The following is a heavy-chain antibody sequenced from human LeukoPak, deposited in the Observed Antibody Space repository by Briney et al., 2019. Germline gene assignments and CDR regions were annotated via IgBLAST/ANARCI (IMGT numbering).Heavy chain of an antibody. D-gene: IGHD3-22*01. Sequence: SETLSLTCTVSGGSITSSSYYWSWIRQPAGKGLEWIGRIYTSGSTNYNPSLKSRVTISVDTSKNQFSLKLSSVTAADTAVYYCARGRSPYYYDSSGYYVDYWGQGTLVTVSS. CDR1: GGSITSSSYY. CDR2: IYTSGST. V-gene: IGHV4-61*02. J-gene: IGHJ4*02. CDR3: ARGRSPYYYDSSGYYVDY.